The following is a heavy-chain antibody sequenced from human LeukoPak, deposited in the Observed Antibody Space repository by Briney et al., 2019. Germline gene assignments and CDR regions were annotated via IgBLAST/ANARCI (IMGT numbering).Heavy chain of an antibody. J-gene: IGHJ4*02. D-gene: IGHD3-22*01. CDR1: GFTFSRSA. CDR3: AKDGLYYDGSEHVYYFDS. V-gene: IGHV3-23*01. Sequence: GGSLSLSCAASGFTFSRSAMTWVRQGPGTGLEFVASIIYSGGATYYADSVKGRFTISRDNAKNTLYLQMNSLRAEDTALYYCAKDGLYYDGSEHVYYFDSWGQGTLVTVSS. CDR2: IIYSGGAT.